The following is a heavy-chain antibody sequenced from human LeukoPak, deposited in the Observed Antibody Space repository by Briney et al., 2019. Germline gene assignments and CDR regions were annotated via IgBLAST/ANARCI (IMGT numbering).Heavy chain of an antibody. D-gene: IGHD6-19*01. CDR1: GFTFSSFW. Sequence: GGSLRLSCAASGFTFSSFWMSWVRQAPGKGLEWVANIKQDGSEKYFVDSVKGRFTISRDNTKNSLYLQMNSLRAEDTAVYYCARDLREAVAGTFDYWGQGTLVTVSS. J-gene: IGHJ4*02. V-gene: IGHV3-7*01. CDR2: IKQDGSEK. CDR3: ARDLREAVAGTFDY.